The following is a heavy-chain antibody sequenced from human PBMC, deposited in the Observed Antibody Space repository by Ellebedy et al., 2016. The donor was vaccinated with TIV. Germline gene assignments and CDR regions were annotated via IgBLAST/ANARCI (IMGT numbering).Heavy chain of an antibody. V-gene: IGHV1-18*01. CDR3: TKHWGAYYYYGMDV. J-gene: IGHJ6*02. Sequence: AASVTVSCKASGYTFTSYGISWVRQAPGQGLEWMGWISPYNGNTNYAQKLQGRVTMTTDTSTSTAYMELRSLRSDDTAVYYCTKHWGAYYYYGMDVWGQGTTVTVSS. CDR2: ISPYNGNT. D-gene: IGHD3-16*01. CDR1: GYTFTSYG.